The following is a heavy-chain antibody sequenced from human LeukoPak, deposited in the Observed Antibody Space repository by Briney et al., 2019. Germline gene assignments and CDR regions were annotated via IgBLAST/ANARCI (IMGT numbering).Heavy chain of an antibody. D-gene: IGHD6-13*01. CDR1: GFTFSSYE. V-gene: IGHV3-48*03. CDR3: ARDNRYSIFNWFDP. J-gene: IGHJ5*02. CDR2: ISSSGSTI. Sequence: PGGSLRLSCAASGFTFSSYEMNWVRQAPGKGLEWVSYISSSGSTIYYADSVKGRFTISRDNAKNSLYLQMNSLRAEDTAVCYCARDNRYSIFNWFDPWGQGTLVTVSS.